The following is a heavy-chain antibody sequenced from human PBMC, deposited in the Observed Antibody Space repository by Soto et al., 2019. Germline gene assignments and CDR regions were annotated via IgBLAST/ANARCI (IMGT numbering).Heavy chain of an antibody. Sequence: GGSLRLSCAASGFTFSSYSMNWVRQAPGKGLEWVSSISSSSSYIYYADSVKGRFTISRDNAKNSLYLQMNSLRAEDTAVYYCARDVSYGDYYNDAFDIWGQGTMVTVSS. J-gene: IGHJ3*02. D-gene: IGHD4-17*01. V-gene: IGHV3-21*01. CDR2: ISSSSSYI. CDR3: ARDVSYGDYYNDAFDI. CDR1: GFTFSSYS.